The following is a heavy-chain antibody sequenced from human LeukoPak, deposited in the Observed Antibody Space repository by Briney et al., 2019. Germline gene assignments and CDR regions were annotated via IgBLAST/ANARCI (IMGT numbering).Heavy chain of an antibody. J-gene: IGHJ4*02. D-gene: IGHD3-3*01. Sequence: PGGSLRLSCAASGFTLSSYSMNWVRQAPGKGLEWVSSISSSSSYIYYADSVKGRFTISRDNAKNSLYLQMNSLRAEDTAVYYCARDINVLRFLEWLFDYWGQGTLVTVSS. V-gene: IGHV3-21*01. CDR3: ARDINVLRFLEWLFDY. CDR2: ISSSSSYI. CDR1: GFTLSSYS.